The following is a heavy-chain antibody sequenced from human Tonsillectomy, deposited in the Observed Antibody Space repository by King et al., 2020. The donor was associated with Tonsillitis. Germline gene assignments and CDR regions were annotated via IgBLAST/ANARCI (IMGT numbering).Heavy chain of an antibody. CDR2: ISFDGSTK. CDR1: GFTFSSYA. D-gene: IGHD3-22*01. CDR3: AIQHYYDSSGYYGQPLFDY. V-gene: IGHV3-30-3*01. J-gene: IGHJ4*02. Sequence: VQLVESGGGVVQPGRALRLSCAASGFTFSSYAMHWVRQAPGKGLQWGAVISFDGSTKYYADSVKGRFPISRDNSKNKQYPQMNSLRAEDTAVYYCAIQHYYDSSGYYGQPLFDYWGQGTLVTVSS.